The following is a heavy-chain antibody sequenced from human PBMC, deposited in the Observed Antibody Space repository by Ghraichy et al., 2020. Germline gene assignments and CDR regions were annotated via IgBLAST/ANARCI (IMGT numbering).Heavy chain of an antibody. D-gene: IGHD3-22*01. J-gene: IGHJ4*02. V-gene: IGHV4-4*07. CDR1: ADSISSYY. CDR3: ARGRYYYSSGYYQDY. Sequence: SETLSLTCTVSADSISSYYWSWIRQPAGKGLEWIGQIYSSGSTNYNPSLKSRVTMSVDTSKNQFSLNLSSVTAADTAVYYCARGRYYYSSGYYQDYWGQGTLVTVSS. CDR2: IYSSGST.